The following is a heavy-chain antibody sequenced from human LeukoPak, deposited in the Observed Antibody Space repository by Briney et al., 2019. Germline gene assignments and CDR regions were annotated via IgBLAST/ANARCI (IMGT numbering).Heavy chain of an antibody. CDR2: INHSGST. CDR1: GGSISSSSYY. D-gene: IGHD3-10*01. CDR3: ARGKPHAMVRGARYYFDY. V-gene: IGHV4-39*07. Sequence: KASETLSLTCTVSGGSISSSSYYWGWIRQPPGKGLEWIGEINHSGSTNYNPSLKSRVTISVDTSKNQFSLKLSSVTAADTAVYYCARGKPHAMVRGARYYFDYWGQGTLVTVSS. J-gene: IGHJ4*02.